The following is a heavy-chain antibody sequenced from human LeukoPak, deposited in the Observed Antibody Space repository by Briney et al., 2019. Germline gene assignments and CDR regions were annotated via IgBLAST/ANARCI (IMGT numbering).Heavy chain of an antibody. V-gene: IGHV3-23*01. J-gene: IGHJ6*03. Sequence: GGSLRLSCAASGFTFSSYAMSWVRQAPGKGLEWVSAISGSGGSTYYADSVKGRFTISRDNSKNTLYLQMNSLRAEDTAVYYCANARILAPIWKTDYYYYMDVWGKGTTVTVSS. D-gene: IGHD5-12*01. CDR3: ANARILAPIWKTDYYYYMDV. CDR1: GFTFSSYA. CDR2: ISGSGGST.